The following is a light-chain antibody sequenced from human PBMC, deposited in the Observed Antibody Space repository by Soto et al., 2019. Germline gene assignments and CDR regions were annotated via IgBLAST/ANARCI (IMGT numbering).Light chain of an antibody. J-gene: IGKJ2*01. Sequence: EIVMTQSPATLSVSPGERATLSCRASQSVSDNLAWYQKKPGQAPRLLIYGASTRATGITARSSGSGSGTGFNPTISSLQSDALAMDDCQQSNNWPSTVGQGTKVDI. CDR3: QQSNNWPST. CDR1: QSVSDN. V-gene: IGKV3-15*01. CDR2: GAS.